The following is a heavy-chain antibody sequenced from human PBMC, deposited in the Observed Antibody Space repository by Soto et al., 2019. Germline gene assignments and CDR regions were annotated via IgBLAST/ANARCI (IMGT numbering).Heavy chain of an antibody. Sequence: QVQLVQSGAEVKKPGSSVKVSCKASGGTFSSYAISWVRQAPGQGLEWMGGIIPIFGTANYAQKFQGRVTITADESTSTAYMELRSLRSDDTAVYYCAASPNYYGSGSRSFDYWGQGTLVTVSS. V-gene: IGHV1-69*01. J-gene: IGHJ4*02. CDR2: IIPIFGTA. D-gene: IGHD3-10*01. CDR3: AASPNYYGSGSRSFDY. CDR1: GGTFSSYA.